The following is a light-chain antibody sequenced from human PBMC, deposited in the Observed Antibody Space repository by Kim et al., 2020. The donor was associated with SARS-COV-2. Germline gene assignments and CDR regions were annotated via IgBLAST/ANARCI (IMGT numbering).Light chain of an antibody. J-gene: IGKJ2*01. Sequence: DIQMTQSPSSLSASLGDRVTITCRASQNIGSYFNWYQQKPGRAPNLLIYAASSLQSGVPSRFSGSGSGTDFTLTISSLKPEDFATYYCQQSYSTPYTFGQGTKLEI. CDR2: AAS. V-gene: IGKV1-39*01. CDR1: QNIGSY. CDR3: QQSYSTPYT.